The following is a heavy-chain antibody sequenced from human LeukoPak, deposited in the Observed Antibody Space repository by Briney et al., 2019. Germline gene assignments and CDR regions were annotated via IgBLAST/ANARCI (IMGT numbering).Heavy chain of an antibody. CDR1: GGSNSSGDYY. V-gene: IGHV4-30-4*08. CDR2: IYYSGST. D-gene: IGHD3-22*01. Sequence: SETLSLTCTVSGGSNSSGDYYWSWIRQPPGKGLEWIGYIYYSGSTYYNPSLKSRVTISVDTSKNQFSLKLSSVTAADTAVYYCARVLTSDWDYYDSSGPHSFDPWGQGTLVTVSS. J-gene: IGHJ5*02. CDR3: ARVLTSDWDYYDSSGPHSFDP.